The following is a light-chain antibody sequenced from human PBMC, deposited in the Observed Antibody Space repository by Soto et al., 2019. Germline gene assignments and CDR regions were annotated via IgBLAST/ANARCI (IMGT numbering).Light chain of an antibody. CDR3: QQRNVWPPIT. V-gene: IGKV3-11*01. Sequence: EIVLTQSLGTLSMTPGERATLSCRASQSIHTSLAWYQQKPGQPPRLVVYDSTLGANGVPDRFGGSRSGTEFTLTINYLEPEDFAVYYWQQRNVWPPITFCQGTLLEVK. J-gene: IGKJ5*01. CDR2: DST. CDR1: QSIHTS.